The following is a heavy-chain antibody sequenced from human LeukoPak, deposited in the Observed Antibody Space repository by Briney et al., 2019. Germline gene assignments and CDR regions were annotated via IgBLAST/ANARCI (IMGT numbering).Heavy chain of an antibody. J-gene: IGHJ6*03. CDR1: GFTFSTYN. V-gene: IGHV3-21*01. Sequence: PGGSLRLSCEASGFTFSTYNMNWVRQAPGKRLEWVSSITSTSSYVFYADSVKGRFTISRDNAKNSLYLQMNTLRAEDTAVYYCARDLVWFGEPKGYYNYMDVWGKGTTVTVSS. CDR3: ARDLVWFGEPKGYYNYMDV. D-gene: IGHD3-10*01. CDR2: ITSTSSYV.